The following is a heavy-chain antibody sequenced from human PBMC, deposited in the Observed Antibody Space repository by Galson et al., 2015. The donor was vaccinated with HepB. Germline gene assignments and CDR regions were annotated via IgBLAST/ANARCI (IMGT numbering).Heavy chain of an antibody. D-gene: IGHD3-22*01. J-gene: IGHJ4*02. CDR2: INPKGGDT. CDR3: ARDDQRGQLVVMEFGY. Sequence: SVKVSCKASGYTFTDYYIHWVRQAPGQGLEWMGWINPKGGDTTYAQKCQDRVTMTRDTSITTAYMELSSLISDDTALYYCARDDQRGQLVVMEFGYWGQGTLVTVSS. CDR1: GYTFTDYY. V-gene: IGHV1-2*02.